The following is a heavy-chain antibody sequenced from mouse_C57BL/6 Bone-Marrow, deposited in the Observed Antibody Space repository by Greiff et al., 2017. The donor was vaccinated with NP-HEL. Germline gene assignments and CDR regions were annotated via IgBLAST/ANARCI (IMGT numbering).Heavy chain of an antibody. V-gene: IGHV2-2*01. J-gene: IGHJ3*01. Sequence: VKLQESGPGLVQPSQSLSITCTVSGFSLTSYGVHWVRQSPGKGLEWLGVIWSGGSTDYNAAFISRLSLIKVSSTCLVFFKMNSLQADDTAIYYCARGGGGSSVAYWGKGTLVTVSA. CDR3: ARGGGGSSVAY. CDR2: IWSGGST. D-gene: IGHD1-1*01. CDR1: GFSLTSYG.